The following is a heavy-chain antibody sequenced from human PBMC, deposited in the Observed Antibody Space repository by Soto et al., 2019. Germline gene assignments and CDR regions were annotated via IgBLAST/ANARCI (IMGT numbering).Heavy chain of an antibody. CDR3: ARRAPVTPFDY. Sequence: GGSLRLSCAASGFTVSSNYMSWVRQAPGKGLEWVSVIYSGGSTYYADSVKGRFTISRDNSKNTLYLQMHSLKIEDTGVYYCARRAPVTPFDYWGQGTLVTVSS. CDR2: IYSGGST. CDR1: GFTVSSNY. J-gene: IGHJ4*02. V-gene: IGHV3-53*01. D-gene: IGHD4-17*01.